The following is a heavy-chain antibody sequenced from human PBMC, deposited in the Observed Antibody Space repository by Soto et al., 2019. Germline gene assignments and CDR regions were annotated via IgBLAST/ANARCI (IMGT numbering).Heavy chain of an antibody. CDR1: GGSFSGYY. D-gene: IGHD2-2*01. V-gene: IGHV4-34*01. Sequence: SETLSLTCAVYGGSFSGYYWSWIRQPPGKGLEWIGEINHSGSTNYNPSLKSRVTISVDTSKNQFSLKLSSVTAADTAVYYCARTGTVVVPAAPYYYYYGMDVWGQGTTVTVAS. J-gene: IGHJ6*02. CDR3: ARTGTVVVPAAPYYYYYGMDV. CDR2: INHSGST.